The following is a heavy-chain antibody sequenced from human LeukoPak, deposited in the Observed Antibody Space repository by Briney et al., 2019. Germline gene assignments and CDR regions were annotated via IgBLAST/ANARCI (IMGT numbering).Heavy chain of an antibody. CDR1: GGSFSGYY. CDR3: ARGMVGLGY. J-gene: IGHJ4*02. Sequence: TPSETLSLTCAVYGGSFSGYYWSWTRQPPGKGLEWIGEINHSGSTNYNPSLKSRVTISVDTSKNQFSLKLSSVTAADTAVYYCARGMVGLGYWGQGTLVTVSS. CDR2: INHSGST. V-gene: IGHV4-34*01. D-gene: IGHD2-15*01.